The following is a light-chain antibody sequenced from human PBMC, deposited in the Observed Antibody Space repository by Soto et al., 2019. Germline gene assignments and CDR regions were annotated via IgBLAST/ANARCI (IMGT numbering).Light chain of an antibody. V-gene: IGKV3-20*01. CDR3: QQYGTSPWT. CDR2: GAS. J-gene: IGKJ1*01. Sequence: IVWTPSPRTLALFREGIATLSCRASQSVSSSYLAWYQQRPGQAPRLLIYGASSRATGIPDRFSGSGSGTDFTLTISRLEAEDFAVYYCQQYGTSPWTFGQGTKVDIK. CDR1: QSVSSSY.